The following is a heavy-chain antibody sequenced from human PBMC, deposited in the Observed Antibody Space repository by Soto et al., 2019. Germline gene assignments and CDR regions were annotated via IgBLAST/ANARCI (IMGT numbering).Heavy chain of an antibody. CDR2: ISGSGGST. CDR3: AKDPSYSYGFNYYYGMDV. CDR1: GFTFSSYA. J-gene: IGHJ6*02. Sequence: PGGSLRLSCAASGFTFSSYAMSWVRQAPGKGLEWVSAISGSGGSTYYADSVKGRFTISRDNSKNTLYLQMNSLRAEDTAVYYCAKDPSYSYGFNYYYGMDVWGQGTTVTAP. D-gene: IGHD5-18*01. V-gene: IGHV3-23*01.